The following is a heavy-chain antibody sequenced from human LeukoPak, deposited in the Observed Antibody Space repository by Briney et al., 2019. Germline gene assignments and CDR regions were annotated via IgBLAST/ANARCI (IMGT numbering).Heavy chain of an antibody. D-gene: IGHD5-18*01. V-gene: IGHV1-69*13. J-gene: IGHJ4*02. CDR3: ARTGAADSYGPPYYFDY. CDR1: GGTFSSYA. CDR2: IIPIFGTA. Sequence: AASVKVSCKASGGTFSSYAISWVRQAPGQGLEWKGGIIPIFGTANYAQKFQGRVTITADESTSTAYMELSSLRSEDTAVYYCARTGAADSYGPPYYFDYWGQGTLVTVSS.